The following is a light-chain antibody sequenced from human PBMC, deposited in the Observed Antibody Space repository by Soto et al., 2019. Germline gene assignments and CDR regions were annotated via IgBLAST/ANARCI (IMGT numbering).Light chain of an antibody. CDR2: GTS. CDR1: QSISRY. Sequence: IGLTQSPDTLSLSPGKRTTLSCRASQSISRYLAWYQQKPGQGPSLLIYGTSTRAGGVPARFSGGGSGTEFTLTITSLQSEDFAVYYCQQRSNWPPTFGQGTKVDIK. V-gene: IGKV3-11*01. CDR3: QQRSNWPPT. J-gene: IGKJ1*01.